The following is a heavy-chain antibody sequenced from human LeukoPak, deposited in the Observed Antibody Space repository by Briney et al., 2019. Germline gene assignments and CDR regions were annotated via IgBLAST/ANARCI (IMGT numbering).Heavy chain of an antibody. V-gene: IGHV1-46*01. CDR3: ARVPPNYYYYYGMDV. Sequence: ASVKVSCKASGYTFISYYMHWVRQAPGQGLEWMGIINPSGGSTSYAQKFQGRVTMTRDTSTSTVYMELSSLRSEDTAVYYCARVPPNYYYYYGMDVWGQGTTVTVSS. J-gene: IGHJ6*02. CDR1: GYTFISYY. CDR2: INPSGGST.